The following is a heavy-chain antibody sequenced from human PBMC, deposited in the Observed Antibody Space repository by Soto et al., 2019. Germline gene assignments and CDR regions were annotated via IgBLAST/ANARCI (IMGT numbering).Heavy chain of an antibody. CDR2: IVVGSGNT. D-gene: IGHD2-2*01. CDR3: ASEVVPAAIWAFWFDP. Sequence: GASVKVSFKASGFTFTSSAVQWVRQARGQRLEWIGWIVVGSGNTNYAQKFQERVTITRDMSTSTAYMELSSLRSEDTAVYYCASEVVPAAIWAFWFDPWGQGTLVTVSS. V-gene: IGHV1-58*01. J-gene: IGHJ5*02. CDR1: GFTFTSSA.